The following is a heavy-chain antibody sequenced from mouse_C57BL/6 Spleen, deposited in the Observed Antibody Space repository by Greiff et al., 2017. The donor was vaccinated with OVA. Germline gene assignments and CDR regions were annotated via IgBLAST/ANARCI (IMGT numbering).Heavy chain of an antibody. CDR3: ARKSMMDY. J-gene: IGHJ4*01. CDR2: INPNNGGT. V-gene: IGHV1-18*01. Sequence: VHVKQSGPELVKPGASVKIPCKASGYTFTDYNMDWVKQSHGKSLEWIGDINPNNGGTIYNQKFKGKATLTVDKSSSTAYMELRSLTSEDTAVYYCARKSMMDYWGQGTSVTVSS. CDR1: GYTFTDYN.